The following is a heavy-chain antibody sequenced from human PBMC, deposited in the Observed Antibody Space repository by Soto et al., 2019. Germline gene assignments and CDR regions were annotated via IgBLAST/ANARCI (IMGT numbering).Heavy chain of an antibody. CDR2: FDPEDGET. Sequence: GASVKVSCKVSGYTLTELSMHWVRQAPGRGLEWMGGFDPEDGETIYAQKFRGRVTMTEDTSTDTAYMELSSLRSEDTAVYYCATGILWLRYFDYWGQGTLVTVSS. CDR3: ATGILWLRYFDY. V-gene: IGHV1-24*01. D-gene: IGHD5-18*01. J-gene: IGHJ4*02. CDR1: GYTLTELS.